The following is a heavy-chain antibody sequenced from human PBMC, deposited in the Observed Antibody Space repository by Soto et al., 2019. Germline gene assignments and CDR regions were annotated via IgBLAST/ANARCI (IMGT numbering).Heavy chain of an antibody. D-gene: IGHD3-22*01. CDR1: GGSISSSSYY. CDR2: IYYSGST. CDR3: ARATQSYYDTSGYYSYVH. J-gene: IGHJ4*02. V-gene: IGHV4-39*01. Sequence: SETLSLTCTVSGGSISSSSYYWGWIRQPPGKGLEWIGSIYYSGSTYYNPSLKSRVTISVDTSKNQFSLKLSSVTAADTAVYYCARATQSYYDTSGYYSYVHWGQGAQVTVSS.